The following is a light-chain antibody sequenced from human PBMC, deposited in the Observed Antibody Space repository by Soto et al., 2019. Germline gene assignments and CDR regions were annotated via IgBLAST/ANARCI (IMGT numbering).Light chain of an antibody. CDR1: QSVSTW. CDR3: QQYNIFWT. Sequence: DIQMTQSPSTLSASIGDRVTITCRASQSVSTWLAWYQQKPGKAPKLLIYDVSSLGSGVPSRFSGSGSGTEFTLTISSLQPDDFATYYCQQYNIFWTFGQGTKVDIK. V-gene: IGKV1-5*01. CDR2: DVS. J-gene: IGKJ1*01.